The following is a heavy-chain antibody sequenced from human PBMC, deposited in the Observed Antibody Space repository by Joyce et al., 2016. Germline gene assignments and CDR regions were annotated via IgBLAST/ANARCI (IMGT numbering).Heavy chain of an antibody. CDR3: AVLGNFDY. CDR1: GYSFTSYW. D-gene: IGHD7-27*01. J-gene: IGHJ4*02. Sequence: EIQLVQSGAEVKKPGESLRITCKGSGYSFTSYWIGWVRQMPGKGLEGMGVIYPGDSDTIYSPSFQGHVTISVDTTVTTAYLQWSSLEASDTAMYYCAVLGNFDYWGQGTLVTVSS. V-gene: IGHV5-51*01. CDR2: IYPGDSDT.